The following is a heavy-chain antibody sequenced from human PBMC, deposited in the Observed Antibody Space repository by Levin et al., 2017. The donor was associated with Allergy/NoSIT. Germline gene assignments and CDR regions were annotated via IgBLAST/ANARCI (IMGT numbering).Heavy chain of an antibody. J-gene: IGHJ6*02. CDR2: ITTGSNYK. CDR3: ARSHPLTGTTHDSYQDGMDV. CDR1: GFDFHIYI. D-gene: IGHD1/OR15-1a*01. Sequence: GGSLRLSCEASGFDFHIYILNWVRQAPGKGLEWLSSITTGSNYKYYVDSVRGRFLISRDNGRKTLYLQMNSLRAEDTGVYYCARSHPLTGTTHDSYQDGMDVWGQGTTVTVSS. V-gene: IGHV3-21*01.